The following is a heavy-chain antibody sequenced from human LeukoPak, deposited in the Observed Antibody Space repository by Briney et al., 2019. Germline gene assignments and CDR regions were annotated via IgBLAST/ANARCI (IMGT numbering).Heavy chain of an antibody. CDR1: GFSFSNAW. CDR2: IYSDGST. J-gene: IGHJ4*02. D-gene: IGHD3-16*02. Sequence: PGGSLRLSCSTSGFSFSNAWMSWVRQAPGKGLEWVSVIYSDGSTYYADSVKGRFTISRDNSKNTLYLQMNSLRAEDTAVYYCARDRYTFGGLIDWGQGILVTVSS. CDR3: ARDRYTFGGLID. V-gene: IGHV3-53*01.